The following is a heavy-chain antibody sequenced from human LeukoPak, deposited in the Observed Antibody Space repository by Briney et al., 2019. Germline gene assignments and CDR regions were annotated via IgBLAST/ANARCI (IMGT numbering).Heavy chain of an antibody. D-gene: IGHD2-2*01. CDR2: IYHSGST. CDR3: ARNGTSSYFDY. V-gene: IGHV4-38-2*01. Sequence: NPSETLSLTCAVSGYSISSGYYWGWIRQPPGKGLEWIGSIYHSGSTHYNPSLKSRVTISVDTPKNQFSLKLSAVTAADTAVYYCARNGTSSYFDYWGQGTLVTVSS. J-gene: IGHJ4*02. CDR1: GYSISSGYY.